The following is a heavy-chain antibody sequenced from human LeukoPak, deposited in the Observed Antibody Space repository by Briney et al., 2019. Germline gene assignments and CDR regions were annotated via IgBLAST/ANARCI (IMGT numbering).Heavy chain of an antibody. J-gene: IGHJ4*02. CDR2: ISYDGSNK. Sequence: GGSLRLSCAASGFTFSSYGMHWVRQAPGKGLEWVAVISYDGSNKYYADSVKGRFTISRDNSKNTLYLQMNSLRAEDTAVYYCARDVSGSYYNFDYWGQGTLVTVSS. CDR3: ARDVSGSYYNFDY. CDR1: GFTFSSYG. D-gene: IGHD1-26*01. V-gene: IGHV3-30*03.